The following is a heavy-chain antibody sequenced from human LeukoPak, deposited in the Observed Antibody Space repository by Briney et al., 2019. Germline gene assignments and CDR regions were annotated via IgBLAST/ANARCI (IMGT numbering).Heavy chain of an antibody. V-gene: IGHV3-21*01. CDR2: ISSSSSYI. Sequence: PGGSLRPSCAASGFTFSSYSMNWVRQAPGKGLEWVSSISSSSSYIYYADSVKGRFTISRDNAKNSLYLQMNSLRAEDAAVYYCARADIVVVPAAAPDYYYMDVWGKGTTVTVSS. CDR1: GFTFSSYS. D-gene: IGHD2-2*01. J-gene: IGHJ6*03. CDR3: ARADIVVVPAAAPDYYYMDV.